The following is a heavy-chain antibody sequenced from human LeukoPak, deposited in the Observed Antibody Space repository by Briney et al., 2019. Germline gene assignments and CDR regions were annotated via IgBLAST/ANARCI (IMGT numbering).Heavy chain of an antibody. CDR1: GYTFTSYY. CDR3: ARWTERNYDTLTGSIRIGYYFDY. J-gene: IGHJ4*02. D-gene: IGHD3-9*01. V-gene: IGHV1-46*01. CDR2: INPTGGST. Sequence: ASVKVSCKASGYTFTSYYLYWVRQAPGQGLEWMGIINPTGGSTNYAQKVQARVTMTRDTSTSTVYMELSSLRSGDTAVYYCARWTERNYDTLTGSIRIGYYFDYWGQGTLVTVSS.